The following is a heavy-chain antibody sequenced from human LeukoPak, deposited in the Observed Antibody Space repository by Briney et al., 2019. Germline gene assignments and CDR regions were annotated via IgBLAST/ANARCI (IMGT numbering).Heavy chain of an antibody. Sequence: PGGSLRLSCAASGFTFTSYWMSWVRQALGKGLEWVANIKQDGSEKYYADSVKGRFTISRDNAKNSLYLQMNSLRAEDTAVYYCARAHITYDSSGYSYVDWFDPWGQGTLVTVSS. CDR1: GFTFTSYW. CDR2: IKQDGSEK. CDR3: ARAHITYDSSGYSYVDWFDP. V-gene: IGHV3-7*01. J-gene: IGHJ5*02. D-gene: IGHD3-22*01.